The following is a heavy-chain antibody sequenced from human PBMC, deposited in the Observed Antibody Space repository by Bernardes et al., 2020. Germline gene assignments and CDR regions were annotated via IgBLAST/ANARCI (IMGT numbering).Heavy chain of an antibody. Sequence: GWSLRLSCAASGFPFSSYAMSWVRQAPGKGLEWVSSLTTSGDRTYYADSVRGRFTISRDNSKNTVYLEMNSLRVEDTAVYYCAKDRRRGDYWGQGILVTVSS. J-gene: IGHJ4*02. CDR1: GFPFSSYA. V-gene: IGHV3-23*01. CDR2: LTTSGDRT. CDR3: AKDRRRGDY.